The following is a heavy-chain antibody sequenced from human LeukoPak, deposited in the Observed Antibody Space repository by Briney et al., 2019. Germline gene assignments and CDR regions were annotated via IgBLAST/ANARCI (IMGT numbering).Heavy chain of an antibody. D-gene: IGHD7-27*01. CDR1: GGSISSYY. Sequence: PSETLSLTCTVSGGSISSYYWSWIRQPPGKALEWIGYIHYSGSTSYNPSLKSRVTISVDTSKNQFSLRLSSVTAADTAVYYCAKIKSGSNDYWGQGTLVTVSS. V-gene: IGHV4-59*01. CDR2: IHYSGST. CDR3: AKIKSGSNDY. J-gene: IGHJ4*02.